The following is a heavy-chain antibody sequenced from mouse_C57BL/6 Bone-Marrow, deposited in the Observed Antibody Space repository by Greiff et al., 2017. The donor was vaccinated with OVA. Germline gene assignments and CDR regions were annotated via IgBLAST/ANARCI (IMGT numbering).Heavy chain of an antibody. V-gene: IGHV1-81*01. CDR2: IYPRSGNT. Sequence: QVTLKESGAELARPGASVKLSCKASGYTFTSYGISWVKQRTGQGLEWIGEIYPRSGNTYYNEKFKGKATLTADKSSSTAYMELRSLTSEDSAVYFCARDGIYGSRIFDYWGQGTTLTVSS. J-gene: IGHJ2*01. CDR3: ARDGIYGSRIFDY. D-gene: IGHD1-1*01. CDR1: GYTFTSYG.